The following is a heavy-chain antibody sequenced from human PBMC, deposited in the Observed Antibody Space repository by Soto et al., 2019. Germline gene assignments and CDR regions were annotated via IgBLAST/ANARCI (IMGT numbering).Heavy chain of an antibody. V-gene: IGHV3-73*02. CDR1: GFTFSGSA. CDR3: VRYCSGGSSPDAFDI. CDR2: IRSKANSDAT. J-gene: IGHJ3*02. D-gene: IGHD2-15*01. Sequence: EVQLVESGGGLVQPGGSLKLSCVASGFTFSGSAMHWVRQASRKGLEWLGRIRSKANSDATAYGASVKGRFTISRDDSKYTAYLQMNSLKTEDTAVFYCVRYCSGGSSPDAFDIWGQGTMVTVSS.